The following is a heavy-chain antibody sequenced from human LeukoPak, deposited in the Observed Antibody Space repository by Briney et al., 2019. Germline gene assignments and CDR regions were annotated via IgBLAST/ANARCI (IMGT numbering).Heavy chain of an antibody. CDR1: GLTFSNYE. CDR2: ISDGGGSR. Sequence: GESLRLSCAASGLTFSNYEMNWVRQAPGKGLEWISYISDGGGSRYYADSVKGRFTISRDNAKNSLYLQMNSLRAEDTAAYYCARRGYGSHFDYWGQGTLVTVSS. V-gene: IGHV3-48*03. J-gene: IGHJ4*02. D-gene: IGHD4-17*01. CDR3: ARRGYGSHFDY.